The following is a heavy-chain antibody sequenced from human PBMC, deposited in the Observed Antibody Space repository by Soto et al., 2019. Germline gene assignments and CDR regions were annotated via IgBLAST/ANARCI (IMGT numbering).Heavy chain of an antibody. CDR1: GFTFSSYG. CDR3: ARRKDYYYYYMDV. J-gene: IGHJ6*03. CDR2: IWYDGSNK. Sequence: QVQLVESGGGVVQPGRSLRLSCAASGFTFSSYGMHWVRQAPGKGLEWVAVIWYDGSNKYYADSVKGRFTISRDNSQNTLYLQMNSLRAEDTAVYYCARRKDYYYYYMDVWGKGTTVTVSS. V-gene: IGHV3-33*01.